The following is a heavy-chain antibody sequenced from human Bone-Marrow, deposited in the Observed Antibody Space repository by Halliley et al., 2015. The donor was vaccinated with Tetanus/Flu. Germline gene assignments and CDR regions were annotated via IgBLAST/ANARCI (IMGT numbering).Heavy chain of an antibody. D-gene: IGHD6-19*01. Sequence: YVSAISSNGGSTDYADSVKGRFTISRDNSKNTLYLQMSSLRAEDTAVYYCVKDRGTAVGVTDYWGQGTLVTVSS. J-gene: IGHJ4*02. CDR3: VKDRGTAVGVTDY. V-gene: IGHV3-64D*06. CDR2: ISSNGGST.